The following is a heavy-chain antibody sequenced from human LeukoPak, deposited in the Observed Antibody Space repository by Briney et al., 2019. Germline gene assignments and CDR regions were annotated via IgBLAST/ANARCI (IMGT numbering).Heavy chain of an antibody. D-gene: IGHD5-24*01. CDR1: GFTFSSYW. Sequence: GGSLRLSCAASGFTFSSYWMSWVRQAPGKGLEWVSVIYSGGSTYYADSVKGRFTISRDNSKNTLYLQMNSLRAEDTAVYYCARDWLFVEMATIPFDYWGQGTLVTVSS. J-gene: IGHJ4*02. V-gene: IGHV3-53*01. CDR2: IYSGGST. CDR3: ARDWLFVEMATIPFDY.